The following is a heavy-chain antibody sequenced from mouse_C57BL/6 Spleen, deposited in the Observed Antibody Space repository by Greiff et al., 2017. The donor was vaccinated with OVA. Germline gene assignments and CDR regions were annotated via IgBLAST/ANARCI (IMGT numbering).Heavy chain of an antibody. V-gene: IGHV1-15*01. J-gene: IGHJ2*01. CDR2: IDPETGGT. CDR1: GYTFTDYE. CDR3: TRSNWAFDY. D-gene: IGHD4-1*02. Sequence: VKLQESGAELVRPGASVTLSCKASGYTFTDYEMHWVKQTPVHGLEWIGAIDPETGGTAYNQKFKGKAILTADKSSSTAYMELRSLTSEDSAVYYCTRSNWAFDYWGQGTTLTVSS.